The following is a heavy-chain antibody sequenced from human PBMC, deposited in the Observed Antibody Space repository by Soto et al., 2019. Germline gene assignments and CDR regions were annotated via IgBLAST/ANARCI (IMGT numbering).Heavy chain of an antibody. Sequence: PVGSLRLSCAASGFTFSTYAMHWVRQAPGKGLEWVAVIWYDGSKKYYANSVKGRFTISRDNSKNTLHLQMNSLRAEDTAVYYCARDQSFRTRVPLYYFATWGQGILVTVSS. CDR2: IWYDGSKK. V-gene: IGHV3-33*01. D-gene: IGHD2-21*01. J-gene: IGHJ4*02. CDR3: ARDQSFRTRVPLYYFAT. CDR1: GFTFSTYA.